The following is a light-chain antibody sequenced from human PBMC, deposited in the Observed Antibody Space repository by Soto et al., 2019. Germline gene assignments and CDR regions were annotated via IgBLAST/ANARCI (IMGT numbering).Light chain of an antibody. CDR2: TTS. CDR1: QSISYY. J-gene: IGKJ1*01. CDR3: QQSYATPWT. Sequence: DIQMTQSPSSLSASVGDRVTITCRASQSISYYLNWYQQKPGRAPRLMIYTTSSLQSGVPSKFSGSASGTDFTLTISSLQPEDVATYYCQQSYATPWTLGQGTKVDIK. V-gene: IGKV1-39*01.